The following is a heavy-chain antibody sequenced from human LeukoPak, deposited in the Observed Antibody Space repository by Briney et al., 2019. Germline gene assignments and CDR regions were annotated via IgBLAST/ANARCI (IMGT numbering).Heavy chain of an antibody. CDR3: ARDGYGSRSHRSYYYYYMDV. Sequence: ASVKVSXKASGYTFTGYYMHWVRQAPGQGLEWVGRINPNSGGTNYAQKFQGRVTMTRDTSISTAYMELSRLRSDDTAVYYCARDGYGSRSHRSYYYYYMDVWGKGTTVTVSS. CDR1: GYTFTGYY. D-gene: IGHD3-10*01. J-gene: IGHJ6*03. CDR2: INPNSGGT. V-gene: IGHV1-2*06.